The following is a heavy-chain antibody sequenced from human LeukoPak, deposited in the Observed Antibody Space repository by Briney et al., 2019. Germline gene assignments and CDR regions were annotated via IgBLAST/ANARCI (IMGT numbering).Heavy chain of an antibody. V-gene: IGHV3-23*01. CDR1: GFTFSSYA. J-gene: IGHJ6*02. CDR2: VSGSGGST. Sequence: GGSLRHSCAASGFTFSSYAMSWVRQAPGKGLEWVSAVSGSGGSTYYADSVKGRFTISRDNSKNTLYLQMSSLRAEDTAVYYCAKEITMIVVGRSGMDVWGQGTTVTVSS. CDR3: AKEITMIVVGRSGMDV. D-gene: IGHD3-22*01.